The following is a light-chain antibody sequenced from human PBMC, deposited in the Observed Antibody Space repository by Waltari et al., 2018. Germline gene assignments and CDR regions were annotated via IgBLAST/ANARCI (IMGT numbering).Light chain of an antibody. CDR2: GAS. J-gene: IGKJ1*01. V-gene: IGKV3-20*01. CDR1: QSVGRS. Sequence: EIVLTQYPGTLPLSPGERATLSCRAGQSVGRSLAWYQQKPGQAPRLLIYGASNRAAGIPDRFSGSGSGTDFSLTISRLEPEDFVVYYCQHYVRLPATFGQGTKVEIK. CDR3: QHYVRLPAT.